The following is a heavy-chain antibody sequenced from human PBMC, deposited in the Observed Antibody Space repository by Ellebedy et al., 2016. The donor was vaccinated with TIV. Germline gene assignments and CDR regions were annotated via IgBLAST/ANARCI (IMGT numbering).Heavy chain of an antibody. CDR3: ARQDNGDLRD. V-gene: IGHV5-51*01. CDR2: VFPDDSRT. J-gene: IGHJ4*02. CDR1: GYSFTNYW. D-gene: IGHD2-21*02. Sequence: GESLKISCKGFGYSFTNYWIGWVRQMPGKGLEWMGIVFPDDSRTRYSPSVQGHVTISADKSTNTAYLQWNSLQASDSAIYYCARQDNGDLRDWGQGTLVTVSS.